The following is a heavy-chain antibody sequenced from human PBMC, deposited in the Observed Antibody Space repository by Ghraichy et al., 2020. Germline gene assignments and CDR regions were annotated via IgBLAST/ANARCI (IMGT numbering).Heavy chain of an antibody. CDR2: INHSGST. CDR3: ARGPRGGKGYSSGWSRNYYGMNV. Sequence: SETLSLTCAVYGGSFSGYYWSWIRQPPGKGLEWIGEINHSGSTNYNPSLKSRVTISVDTSKNQFSLKLSSVTAADTAVYYCARGPRGGKGYSSGWSRNYYGMNVWGQGTTVTVSS. V-gene: IGHV4-34*01. J-gene: IGHJ6*02. CDR1: GGSFSGYY. D-gene: IGHD6-19*01.